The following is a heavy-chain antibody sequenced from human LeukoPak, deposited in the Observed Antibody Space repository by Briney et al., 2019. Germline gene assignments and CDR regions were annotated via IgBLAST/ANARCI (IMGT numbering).Heavy chain of an antibody. Sequence: GGSLRLSCAASGFNFSIYSMNWVRQAPGKGLEWVAVISYDGSNKYYADSVKGRFTISRDNSKNTLYLQMNSLRAEDTAVYYCAKDGRRGVRGVIKNYFDYWGQGTLVTVSS. CDR1: GFNFSIYS. CDR3: AKDGRRGVRGVIKNYFDY. CDR2: ISYDGSNK. D-gene: IGHD3-10*01. V-gene: IGHV3-30*18. J-gene: IGHJ4*02.